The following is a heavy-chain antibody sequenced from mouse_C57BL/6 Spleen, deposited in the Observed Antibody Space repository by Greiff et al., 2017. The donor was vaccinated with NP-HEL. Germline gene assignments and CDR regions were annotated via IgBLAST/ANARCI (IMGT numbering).Heavy chain of an antibody. J-gene: IGHJ4*01. Sequence: QVQLQQSGAELVRPGASVTLSCKASGYTFTDYEMHWVKQTPVHGLEWIGAIDPETGGTAYTQKFKGKAILTADKSSSTAYMELRSLTSEDSAVYYCTRRYYGGYAMDYWGQGTSVTVSS. V-gene: IGHV1-15*01. CDR3: TRRYYGGYAMDY. D-gene: IGHD1-1*01. CDR2: IDPETGGT. CDR1: GYTFTDYE.